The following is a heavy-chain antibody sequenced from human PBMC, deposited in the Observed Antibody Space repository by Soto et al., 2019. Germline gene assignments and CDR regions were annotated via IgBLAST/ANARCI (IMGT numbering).Heavy chain of an antibody. Sequence: LVESGGGVVQPGRSLRVSCAASGFTFTSYAMHWVRQAPGKGLEWVATISYDGSKKDYADSLKGRFTISRDNSKTTLYLQMNSLRAEDTAVYYCASDRLYESNTKYYNYGMDVWGQGTTVTVSS. CDR3: ASDRLYESNTKYYNYGMDV. D-gene: IGHD3-22*01. J-gene: IGHJ6*02. CDR2: ISYDGSKK. CDR1: GFTFTSYA. V-gene: IGHV3-30-3*01.